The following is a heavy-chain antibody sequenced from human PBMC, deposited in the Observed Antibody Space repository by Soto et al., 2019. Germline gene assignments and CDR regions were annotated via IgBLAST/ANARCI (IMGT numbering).Heavy chain of an antibody. CDR2: IYYSGST. D-gene: IGHD4-4*01. V-gene: IGHV4-31*03. CDR3: AREHYSNYPNYYYYMDV. J-gene: IGHJ6*03. Sequence: SETLSLTCTVSGGSISSGGYYWSWIRQHPGKGLEWIGYIYYSGSTYYNPSLKSRVTISVDTSKNQFSLKLSSVTAADPAVYYCAREHYSNYPNYYYYMDVWGKGTTVTVSS. CDR1: GGSISSGGYY.